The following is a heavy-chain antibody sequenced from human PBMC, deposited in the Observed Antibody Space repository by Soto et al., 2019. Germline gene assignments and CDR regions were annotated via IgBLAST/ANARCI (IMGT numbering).Heavy chain of an antibody. D-gene: IGHD2-21*01. Sequence: SETLSLTCTVSGGSISSYYWSWIRQPPGKGLEWIGYIYYSGSTNCNPSLKSRVTISVDTSKNQFSLKLSSVTAADTAVYYCAREHIVVGRDWFDPWGQGTLVTVSS. V-gene: IGHV4-59*01. CDR2: IYYSGST. CDR1: GGSISSYY. J-gene: IGHJ5*02. CDR3: AREHIVVGRDWFDP.